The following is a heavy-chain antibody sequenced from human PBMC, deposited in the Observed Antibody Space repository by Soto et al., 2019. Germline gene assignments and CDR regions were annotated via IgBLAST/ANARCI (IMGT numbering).Heavy chain of an antibody. CDR3: ARGGGLNDWFDP. CDR2: IYYSGNT. Sequence: PSETLSLTCTVSGGSVCSGGYYWSWIRQHPGKGLEWIGYIYYSGNTFYNPSLKSRVTISVDTSKNQFSLKLSSVTAADTAVYYCARGGGLNDWFDPWGQGTLVTVSS. V-gene: IGHV4-31*03. D-gene: IGHD3-16*01. CDR1: GGSVCSGGYY. J-gene: IGHJ5*02.